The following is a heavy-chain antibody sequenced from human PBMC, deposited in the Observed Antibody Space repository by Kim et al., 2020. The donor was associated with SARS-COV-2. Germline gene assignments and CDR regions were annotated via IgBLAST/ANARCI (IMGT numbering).Heavy chain of an antibody. D-gene: IGHD4-17*01. V-gene: IGHV3-48*03. CDR2: ISSSGSTI. CDR3: ARDGAPATVVTPWNYYYYGMDV. Sequence: GGSLRLSCAASGFTFSSYEMNWVRQAPGKGLEWVSYISSSGSTIYYADSVKGRFTISRDNAKNSLYLQMNSLRAEDTAVYYCARDGAPATVVTPWNYYYYGMDVWGQGTTVTVSS. CDR1: GFTFSSYE. J-gene: IGHJ6*02.